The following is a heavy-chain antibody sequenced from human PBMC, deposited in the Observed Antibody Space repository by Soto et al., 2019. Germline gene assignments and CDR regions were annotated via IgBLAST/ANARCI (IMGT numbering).Heavy chain of an antibody. CDR3: ARGQGSSGYYPYYYYGMDV. Sequence: SETLSLTCTVSGGSISSYYWSRIRQPPGKGLEWIGYIYYSGSTNYNPSLKSRVTISVDTSKNQFSLKLSSVTAADTAVYYCARGQGSSGYYPYYYYGMDVWGQGTTVTVSS. D-gene: IGHD3-22*01. CDR1: GGSISSYY. CDR2: IYYSGST. V-gene: IGHV4-59*01. J-gene: IGHJ6*02.